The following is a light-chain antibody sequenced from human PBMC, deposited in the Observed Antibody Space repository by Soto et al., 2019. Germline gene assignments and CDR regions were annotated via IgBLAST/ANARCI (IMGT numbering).Light chain of an antibody. CDR3: QQSYSTLYT. Sequence: DIPMTQSPSSLSPSVGDRVTISCRASRSISSYLNWYQQKPGKAPKLLIYAASTLQSGVPSRFSGSGSGTDFTLTISSLQPEDFATYYCQQSYSTLYTFGQGTKLEIK. J-gene: IGKJ2*01. CDR1: RSISSY. V-gene: IGKV1-39*01. CDR2: AAS.